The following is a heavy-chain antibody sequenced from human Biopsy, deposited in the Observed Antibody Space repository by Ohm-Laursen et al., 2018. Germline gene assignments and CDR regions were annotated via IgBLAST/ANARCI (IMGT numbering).Heavy chain of an antibody. Sequence: ASVKVSCKASGYTFISYDIDWVRQATGQGLEWMGWMNPNSGKAGYAQIFQGRVTMTRDTSKSTVYMELSSLRSADTAVYFCARNTGWYGDLYYFDYWGQGTLVTVSS. D-gene: IGHD6-19*01. CDR1: GYTFISYD. CDR2: MNPNSGKA. CDR3: ARNTGWYGDLYYFDY. J-gene: IGHJ4*02. V-gene: IGHV1-8*01.